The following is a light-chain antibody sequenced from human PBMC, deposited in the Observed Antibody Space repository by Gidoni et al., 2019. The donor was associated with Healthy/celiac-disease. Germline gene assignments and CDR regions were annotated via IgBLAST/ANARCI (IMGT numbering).Light chain of an antibody. CDR2: AAS. J-gene: IGKJ5*01. CDR3: QQINSYPQIT. V-gene: IGKV1-9*01. CDR1: QGISSY. Sequence: DIQLTQSPSFLSASLGDRVTITCRASQGISSYLAWYQQKPGKATKLLIYAASTLQSGVPSRFSGSGSGTEFTLTISSLQPEDFATYYCQQINSYPQITFGQGTRLEIK.